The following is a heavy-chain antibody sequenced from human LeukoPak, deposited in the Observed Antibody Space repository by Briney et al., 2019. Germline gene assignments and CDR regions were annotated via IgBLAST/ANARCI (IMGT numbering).Heavy chain of an antibody. CDR1: GFTFSSYG. CDR3: AKSLYGGCDY. Sequence: GGSLRLSCAASGFTFSSYGMHWVRQAPGKGLEWVAVIWYDGSNKYYADSVKGRFTIFRDNSKNTVYLQMNSLRVEDTAVYYCAKSLYGGCDYWGQGTVVTVSS. D-gene: IGHD3-16*02. V-gene: IGHV3-33*06. J-gene: IGHJ4*02. CDR2: IWYDGSNK.